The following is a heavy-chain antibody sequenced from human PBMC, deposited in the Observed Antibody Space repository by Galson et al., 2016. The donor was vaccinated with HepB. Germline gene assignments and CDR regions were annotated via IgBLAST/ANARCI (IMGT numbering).Heavy chain of an antibody. V-gene: IGHV5-51*01. CDR2: IYFGGFET. CDR1: GYRSTNYW. J-gene: IGHJ1*01. CDR3: AGGSGWDAEH. D-gene: IGHD1-26*01. Sequence: QSGAEVKKPGESLKISCQAFGYRSTNYWIGWVRQMPGTGLEWLGLIYFGGFETRYSPSFQGRVIVSADRSINTAYLQWGSLEASDTAIYYCAGGSGWDAEHWGQGTLVTVSS.